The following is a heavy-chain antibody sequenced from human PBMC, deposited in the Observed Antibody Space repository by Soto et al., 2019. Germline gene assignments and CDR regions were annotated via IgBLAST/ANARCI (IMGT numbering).Heavy chain of an antibody. V-gene: IGHV3-21*01. CDR3: ARVLYYDNSAYNF. CDR2: ISSSSSHI. Sequence: PGGSLRLSCAASGFTVSSYNMNWVRQAPGKGLEWVSSISSSSSHIYYADSVKGRFTISRDNAKNSLYLQMNSLRAEDTAVYYCARVLYYDNSAYNFWGKGTLVPVYS. D-gene: IGHD3-22*01. CDR1: GFTVSSYN. J-gene: IGHJ4*02.